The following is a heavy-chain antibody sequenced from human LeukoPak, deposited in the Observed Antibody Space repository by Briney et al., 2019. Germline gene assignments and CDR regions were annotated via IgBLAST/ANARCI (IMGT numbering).Heavy chain of an antibody. V-gene: IGHV3-23*01. CDR2: ISTSGGST. D-gene: IGHD6-19*01. CDR3: AEALGAVAGTLDY. Sequence: GGSLRLSCAASGFTFSSYAMSWVRQAPGKGLEWVSDISTSGGSTNYADSAKGRFTISRDNSKNTLYMQMNSLRAEDTAVYYCAEALGAVAGTLDYWGQGTLVTVSS. CDR1: GFTFSSYA. J-gene: IGHJ4*02.